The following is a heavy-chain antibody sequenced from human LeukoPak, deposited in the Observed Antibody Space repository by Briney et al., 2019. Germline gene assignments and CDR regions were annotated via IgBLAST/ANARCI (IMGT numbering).Heavy chain of an antibody. CDR1: GFTFSRYA. V-gene: IGHV3-23*01. Sequence: GGSLGLSCAASGFTFSRYAMSWVRQAPGTGLEWVSGISGSGDTYNADSVKSRFSISRDNSKNALHLQMNSLRAEDTAVYYCAKPLGYSYGVDAFDVWGQGTMVTVSS. D-gene: IGHD5-18*01. CDR3: AKPLGYSYGVDAFDV. CDR2: ISGSGDT. J-gene: IGHJ3*01.